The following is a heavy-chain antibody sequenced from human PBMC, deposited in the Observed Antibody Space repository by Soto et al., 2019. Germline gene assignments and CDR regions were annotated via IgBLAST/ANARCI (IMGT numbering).Heavy chain of an antibody. Sequence: SQTLSLTCAISGDSVSSNSAAWNWIRQSPSRGLEWLRRTYYRSKWYNDYAVSVKSRITINPDTSKNQFSLQLNSVTPEDTAVYYCAREVSQQLVPYYYYYGMDVWGQGTTVTVSS. CDR1: GDSVSSNSAA. J-gene: IGHJ6*02. CDR3: AREVSQQLVPYYYYYGMDV. CDR2: TYYRSKWYN. V-gene: IGHV6-1*01. D-gene: IGHD6-13*01.